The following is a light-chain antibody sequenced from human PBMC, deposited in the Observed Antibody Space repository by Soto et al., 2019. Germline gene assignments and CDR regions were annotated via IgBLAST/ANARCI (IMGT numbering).Light chain of an antibody. CDR1: QSVSSSY. CDR3: QQYGSSLFT. Sequence: EIVLTQSPGTLSLSPGERATLSCRASQSVSSSYLAWYQQKPGQAPRLLVYGASSRATGIPDRFSGSGSGTDVTLTISRLEPEDFAVYYCQQYGSSLFTLGPETNVDIK. V-gene: IGKV3-20*01. CDR2: GAS. J-gene: IGKJ3*01.